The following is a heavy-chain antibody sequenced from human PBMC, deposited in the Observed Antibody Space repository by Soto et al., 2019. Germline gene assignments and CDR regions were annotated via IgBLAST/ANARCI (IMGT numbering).Heavy chain of an antibody. Sequence: GESLKISCKGSGYSFTSYWIGWVRQMPGKGLEWMGIIYPGDSDTRYSPSFQGQVTISADKSISTAYLQWSSLKASDTAMYYCARSMVRGVPSYYFDYWGQGTLVTVSS. CDR1: GYSFTSYW. J-gene: IGHJ4*02. D-gene: IGHD3-10*01. CDR2: IYPGDSDT. V-gene: IGHV5-51*01. CDR3: ARSMVRGVPSYYFDY.